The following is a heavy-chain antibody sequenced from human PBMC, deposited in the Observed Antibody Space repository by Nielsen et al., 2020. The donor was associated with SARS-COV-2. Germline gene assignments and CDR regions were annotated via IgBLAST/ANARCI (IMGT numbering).Heavy chain of an antibody. Sequence: RQAPGKGLEWIGYIYYSGSTYYNPPLKSRVTISVDTSKNQFSLKLSSVTAADTAVYYCASGRCSTTDCYLFGDHWFDPWGQGTLVTVSS. CDR3: ASGRCSTTDCYLFGDHWFDP. J-gene: IGHJ5*02. CDR2: IYYSGST. D-gene: IGHD2-2*01. V-gene: IGHV4-30-4*01.